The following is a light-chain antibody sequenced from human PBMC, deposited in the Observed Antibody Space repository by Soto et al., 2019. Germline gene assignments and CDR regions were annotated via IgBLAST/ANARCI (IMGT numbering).Light chain of an antibody. V-gene: IGLV2-14*01. CDR2: EVS. Sequence: QSALTQPASVSESPGQSITISCTGTSSDIGVSTFVSWYQQHPGKAPKLMIHEVSNRPSGVSSRFSGSKSGNTASLTISGLQAEDEADYYCSSYTSSRAYVFGIGTKLTVL. CDR3: SSYTSSRAYV. J-gene: IGLJ1*01. CDR1: SSDIGVSTF.